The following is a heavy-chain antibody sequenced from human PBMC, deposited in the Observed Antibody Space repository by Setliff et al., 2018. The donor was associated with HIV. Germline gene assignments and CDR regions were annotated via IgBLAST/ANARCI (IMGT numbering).Heavy chain of an antibody. V-gene: IGHV4-4*07. D-gene: IGHD3-3*01. CDR1: GGSLNTYY. CDR3: ARGAGNPHWYYDTWSGPSSGYFQH. Sequence: SETLSLTCTVSGGSLNTYYWTWIRQPAGKGLEWIGRIYTSGSTNYNPSLKSRVTMSVDPSKNQFSLKLTSVTAADTAVYYCARGAGNPHWYYDTWSGPSSGYFQHWGQGTLVTVSS. CDR2: IYTSGST. J-gene: IGHJ1*01.